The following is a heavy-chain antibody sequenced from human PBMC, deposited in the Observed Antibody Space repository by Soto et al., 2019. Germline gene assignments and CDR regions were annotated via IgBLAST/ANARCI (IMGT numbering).Heavy chain of an antibody. V-gene: IGHV4-59*01. CDR3: ARDPAADYDSSDTPSSYTSDY. D-gene: IGHD3-22*01. J-gene: IGHJ4*02. CDR1: GGSISSYY. Sequence: PSETLSLTCTVSGGSISSYYWSWIRQPPGKGLEWIGYIYYSGSTNYNPSLKSRVTISVDTSKNQFSLKLSSVTAADTAVYYCARDPAADYDSSDTPSSYTSDYWGQGTLVTVSS. CDR2: IYYSGST.